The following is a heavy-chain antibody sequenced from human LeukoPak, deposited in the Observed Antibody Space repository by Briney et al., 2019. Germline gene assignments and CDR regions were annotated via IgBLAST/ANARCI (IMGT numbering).Heavy chain of an antibody. Sequence: SGGSLRLSCAASGFTFSSYAMHWVRQAPGKGLEWVAVISYDGSNKYYADSVKGRFTISRDNSKNTLYLQMNSLRAEDTAVYYCARENDQTNGGIAAAGTSPDAFDIWGQGTMATVSS. CDR2: ISYDGSNK. CDR1: GFTFSSYA. V-gene: IGHV3-30*04. D-gene: IGHD6-13*01. CDR3: ARENDQTNGGIAAAGTSPDAFDI. J-gene: IGHJ3*02.